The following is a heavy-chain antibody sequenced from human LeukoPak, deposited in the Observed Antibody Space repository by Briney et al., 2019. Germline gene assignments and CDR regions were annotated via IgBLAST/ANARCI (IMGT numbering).Heavy chain of an antibody. V-gene: IGHV5-51*01. CDR3: ARLGYCSSRSCYYGMDV. Sequence: GESLKISCKGSGYSSTNNWIAWVLQMPGKGLEWMGINYPGDSETRYSPSFQGQVTISVDKSISTAYLQWSSLKASDTAMYYCARLGYCSSRSCYYGMDVWGQGTTVTVSS. CDR2: NYPGDSET. D-gene: IGHD2-2*03. J-gene: IGHJ6*02. CDR1: GYSSTNNW.